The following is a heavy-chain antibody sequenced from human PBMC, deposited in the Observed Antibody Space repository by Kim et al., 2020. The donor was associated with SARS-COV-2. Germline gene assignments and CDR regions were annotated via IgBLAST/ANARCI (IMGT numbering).Heavy chain of an antibody. D-gene: IGHD3-10*01. J-gene: IGHJ6*03. Sequence: GWSLRLSCAASGFTFSSYGMHWVRQAPGKGLEWVAVIWYDGSNKYYADSVKGRFTISRDNSKNTLYLQMNSLRAEDTAVYYCARDGWRTERITMVRGVIRRYYMDVGGKGTTVTVSS. CDR2: IWYDGSNK. CDR1: GFTFSSYG. V-gene: IGHV3-33*01. CDR3: ARDGWRTERITMVRGVIRRYYMDV.